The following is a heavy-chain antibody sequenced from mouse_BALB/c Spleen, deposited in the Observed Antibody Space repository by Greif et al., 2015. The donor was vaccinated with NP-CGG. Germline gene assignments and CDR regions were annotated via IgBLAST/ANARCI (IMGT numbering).Heavy chain of an antibody. CDR2: ISYDGSN. Sequence: EVKLMESGPGLVKPSQSLSLTCSVTGYSITSGYYWNWIRQFPGNKLEWMGYISYDGSNNYNPSLKNRISITRDTSKNQFFLKLNSVTTEDTATYYCARGDDGYYYAMDYWGQGTSVTVSS. D-gene: IGHD2-3*01. CDR1: GYSITSGYY. V-gene: IGHV3-6*02. CDR3: ARGDDGYYYAMDY. J-gene: IGHJ4*01.